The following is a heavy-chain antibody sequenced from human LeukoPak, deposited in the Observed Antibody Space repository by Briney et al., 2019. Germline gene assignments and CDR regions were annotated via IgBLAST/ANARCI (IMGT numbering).Heavy chain of an antibody. J-gene: IGHJ4*02. V-gene: IGHV4-34*01. CDR1: GGSFSGYY. CDR3: ARPRRSGGNLYYLDY. D-gene: IGHD2-15*01. CDR2: INHSGST. Sequence: SETLSLTCAVYGGSFSGYYWSWVRQPPGKGLEWIGEINHSGSTNYNPSLKSRVTISVDTSKNQFSLKLSSVTAADTAVYYCARPRRSGGNLYYLDYWGQGTLVTVSS.